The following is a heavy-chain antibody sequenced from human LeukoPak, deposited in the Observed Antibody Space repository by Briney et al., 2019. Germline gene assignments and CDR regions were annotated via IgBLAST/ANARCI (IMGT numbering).Heavy chain of an antibody. CDR3: ARGWFDP. Sequence: GGSLRLSCAASGFTISSYEMNWVRQAPGKGLEWVSYISSGGGTIYYTDSVKGRFTISRDNAKNSLYLQMNSLRAEDTAVYYCARGWFDPWGQGTLVTVSS. J-gene: IGHJ5*02. CDR1: GFTISSYE. CDR2: ISSGGGTI. V-gene: IGHV3-48*03.